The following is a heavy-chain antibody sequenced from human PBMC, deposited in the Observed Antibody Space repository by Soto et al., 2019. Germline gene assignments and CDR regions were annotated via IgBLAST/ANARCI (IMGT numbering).Heavy chain of an antibody. CDR3: ARHFVAVVIKGWGY. J-gene: IGHJ4*02. D-gene: IGHD3-22*01. V-gene: IGHV4-39*01. CDR1: GGSIDRSNYY. CDR2: TYYNVNA. Sequence: QLQLQESGPGLVKPSETLSLTCTVSGGSIDRSNYYWDWIRQPPGKGLEWIGTTYYNVNAYYNPSLKSRVTMSVDTSKNQFSLKLISVTAADTAVYYCARHFVAVVIKGWGYWGQGTLVTVSS.